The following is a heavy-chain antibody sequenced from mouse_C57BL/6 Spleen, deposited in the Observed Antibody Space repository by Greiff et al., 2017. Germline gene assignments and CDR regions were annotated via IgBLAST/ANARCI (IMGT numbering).Heavy chain of an antibody. D-gene: IGHD1-1*01. V-gene: IGHV1-82*01. J-gene: IGHJ2*01. Sequence: QVQLQQSGPELVKPGASVKISCKASGYAFSSSWMNWVKQRPGKGLEWIGRIYPGDGDTNYNGKFKGKATLTADKSSSTAYMQLSSLTSEDSAVYFCARTYYGSKGNYFDYWGQGTTLTVSS. CDR1: GYAFSSSW. CDR3: ARTYYGSKGNYFDY. CDR2: IYPGDGDT.